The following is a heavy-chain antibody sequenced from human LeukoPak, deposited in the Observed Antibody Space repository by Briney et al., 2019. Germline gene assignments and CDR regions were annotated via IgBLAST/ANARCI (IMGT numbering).Heavy chain of an antibody. CDR2: ISRNGGST. CDR3: VKDMHERLDSSGFD. J-gene: IGHJ4*02. CDR1: GFTFSSYA. D-gene: IGHD6-19*01. V-gene: IGHV3-64D*06. Sequence: GGSLRLSCSASGFTFSSYAMLWVRQAPGEGLEYVSAISRNGGSTYYADSVKGRFPIYRDNSKDTLYLQLSSLRAEDTAVYYCVKDMHERLDSSGFDWGQGTLVTVSS.